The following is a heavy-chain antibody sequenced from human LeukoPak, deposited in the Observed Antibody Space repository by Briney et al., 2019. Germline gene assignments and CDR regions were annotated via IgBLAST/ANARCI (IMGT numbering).Heavy chain of an antibody. CDR2: IIPIFGTA. D-gene: IGHD3-22*01. Sequence: SVKVSCKASGGTFSSYAISWVRQAPGQGLEWMGGIIPIFGTANYAQKFQGRVTITTDESTSTAYMELSSLRSEDTAVYYCASQDSSGSFMHWFDPWGQGTLVTVSS. V-gene: IGHV1-69*05. J-gene: IGHJ5*02. CDR1: GGTFSSYA. CDR3: ASQDSSGSFMHWFDP.